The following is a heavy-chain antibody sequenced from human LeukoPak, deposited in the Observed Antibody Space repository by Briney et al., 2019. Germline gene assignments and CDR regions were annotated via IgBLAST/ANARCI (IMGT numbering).Heavy chain of an antibody. CDR1: GYTFTSYY. V-gene: IGHV1-46*01. Sequence: ASVKVSCKASGYTFTSYYMHWVRQAPGQGLEWMGIINPSGGSTSYAQKFQGRVTMTRDTSTSTVYMELSSLRSEDTAVYYCARDRLLWFGENYYYYYMDVWGKGTTVTVSS. CDR2: INPSGGST. D-gene: IGHD3-10*01. J-gene: IGHJ6*03. CDR3: ARDRLLWFGENYYYYYMDV.